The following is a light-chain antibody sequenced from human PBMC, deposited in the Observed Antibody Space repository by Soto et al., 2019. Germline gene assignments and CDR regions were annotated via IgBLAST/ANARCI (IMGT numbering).Light chain of an antibody. Sequence: PGERATLSCTASQSVSSSYLAWYQQKPGQPPRLVMYATSSRATGIPARFSGSGSGTDFTLTISRLEPEDFAVYYCQQYGSSSWTFGQGTKVDIK. CDR3: QQYGSSSWT. CDR2: ATS. J-gene: IGKJ1*01. CDR1: QSVSSSY. V-gene: IGKV3-20*01.